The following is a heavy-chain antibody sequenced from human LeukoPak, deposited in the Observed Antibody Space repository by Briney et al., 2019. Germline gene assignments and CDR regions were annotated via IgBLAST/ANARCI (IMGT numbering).Heavy chain of an antibody. J-gene: IGHJ6*02. V-gene: IGHV4-59*01. D-gene: IGHD6-19*01. CDR1: GGSISSYY. CDR3: ARGHSSGWRYYYYGMDV. CDR2: IYYSGST. Sequence: PSETLSLTCTVSGGSISSYYWSWIRQPPGKGLEWIGYIYYSGSTNYNLSLKSRVTISVDTSKNQFSLKLSSVTAADTAVYYCARGHSSGWRYYYYGMDVWGQGTTVTVSS.